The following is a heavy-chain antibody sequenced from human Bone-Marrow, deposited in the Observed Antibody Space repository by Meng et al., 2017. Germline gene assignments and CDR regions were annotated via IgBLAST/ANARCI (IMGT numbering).Heavy chain of an antibody. CDR1: GYNFPDYY. V-gene: IGHV1-2*06. J-gene: IGHJ4*02. D-gene: IGHD6-25*01. CDR2: INPKSGDT. CDR3: ARDEDISAAGKLFGDY. Sequence: RVQLRAGVKKPGASVKVPCKPSGYNFPDYYIHWVRRAPGQGLEWMGRINPKSGDTHYAQKFQARVTMTGDTSISTAYMELSGLRSDDTAMYYCARDEDISAAGKLFGDYWGQGTLVTVSS.